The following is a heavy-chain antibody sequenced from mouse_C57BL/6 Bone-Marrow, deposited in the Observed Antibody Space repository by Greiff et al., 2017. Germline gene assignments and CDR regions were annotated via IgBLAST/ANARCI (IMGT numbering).Heavy chain of an antibody. CDR3: ARRWGYSAFAY. J-gene: IGHJ3*01. CDR1: GYTFTNYW. CDR2: IYPGGGYT. Sequence: QVQLLQSGAELVRPGTSVKMSCKASGYTFTNYWIGWVKQRPGHGLEWIGDIYPGGGYTNYPEKFKGKATMTADKSSSTADMQLSSLTSEDSAIYYCARRWGYSAFAYWGQGTLVTVSA. V-gene: IGHV1-63*01. D-gene: IGHD2-3*01.